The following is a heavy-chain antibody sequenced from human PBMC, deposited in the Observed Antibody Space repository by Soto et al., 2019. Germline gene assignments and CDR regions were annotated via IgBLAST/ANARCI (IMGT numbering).Heavy chain of an antibody. CDR1: GFIFSNYA. V-gene: IGHV3-23*01. Sequence: EVQLLESGGALVQPGGSLRLSCAASGFIFSNYAMSWVRQTPGEGLEWVSAISGSGDSTYYADSVKGRFTISRDNSKNTVYLQMNSLRGEDTALYYCTKGGYSSGWYDAHWGQGTLVSVPS. D-gene: IGHD6-19*01. J-gene: IGHJ4*02. CDR2: ISGSGDST. CDR3: TKGGYSSGWYDAH.